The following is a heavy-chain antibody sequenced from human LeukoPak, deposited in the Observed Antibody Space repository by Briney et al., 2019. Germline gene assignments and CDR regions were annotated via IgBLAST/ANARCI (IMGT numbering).Heavy chain of an antibody. CDR2: INQDGGTT. J-gene: IGHJ6*03. CDR3: TKDRQGPNQYHMDV. Sequence: PGGPLRLSFAASGFTFSILWMSWVRQAPGGGPEWVANINQDGGTTYYVASVKGRFTISRDNAKNSLSLQMSSLRAEDTAVYYCTKDRQGPNQYHMDVWGKGTTVTVSS. CDR1: GFTFSILW. V-gene: IGHV3-7*01.